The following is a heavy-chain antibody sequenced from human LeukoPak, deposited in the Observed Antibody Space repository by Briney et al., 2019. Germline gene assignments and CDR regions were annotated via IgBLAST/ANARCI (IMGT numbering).Heavy chain of an antibody. CDR3: ARLGDSSGYYFITKYYFDY. D-gene: IGHD3-22*01. Sequence: SETLSLTCTVSGGSISSSSYYWGWIRQPPGKGLEWIGSIYYSGSTYYNPSLESRVTISVDTSKNQFSLKLSSVTAADTAVYYCARLGDSSGYYFITKYYFDYWGQGTLVTVSS. J-gene: IGHJ4*02. CDR1: GGSISSSSYY. V-gene: IGHV4-39*01. CDR2: IYYSGST.